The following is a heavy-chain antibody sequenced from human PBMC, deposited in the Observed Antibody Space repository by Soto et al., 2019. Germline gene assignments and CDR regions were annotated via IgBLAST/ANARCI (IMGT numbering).Heavy chain of an antibody. Sequence: SETLSLTCTVSGGSISSYYWSWIRQPPGKGLEWIGYIYDSGSTNYNPSLKSRVTMSVDTSKNQFSLNLSSVTAADTAVYYCAREHGFSYGLNYFDPWGQGTLVTLSS. V-gene: IGHV4-59*01. CDR2: IYDSGST. CDR3: AREHGFSYGLNYFDP. J-gene: IGHJ5*02. CDR1: GGSISSYY. D-gene: IGHD5-18*01.